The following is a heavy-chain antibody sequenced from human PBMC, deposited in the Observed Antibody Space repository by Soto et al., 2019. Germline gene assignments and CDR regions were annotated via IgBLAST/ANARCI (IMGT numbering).Heavy chain of an antibody. D-gene: IGHD6-19*01. CDR1: GFSFSNYW. CDR3: ARDSSGWYANLDY. CDR2: MNRDENTT. Sequence: EVQLVESGGGLVQPGGSLRLSCAASGFSFSNYWMLWVRQAPGKGLVWVSRMNRDENTTSYADSVKGRFTISRDNTKSTLYLQMNSLRDEDTAVYYCARDSSGWYANLDYWGQGTLVTVSS. J-gene: IGHJ4*02. V-gene: IGHV3-74*01.